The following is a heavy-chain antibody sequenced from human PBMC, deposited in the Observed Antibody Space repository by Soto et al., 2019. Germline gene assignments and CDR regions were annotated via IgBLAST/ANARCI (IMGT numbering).Heavy chain of an antibody. J-gene: IGHJ4*02. CDR3: ARDSPFDY. V-gene: IGHV1-2*02. CDR1: GVTFTAYY. Sequence: ASVKVSCKASGVTFTAYYLHWVREAPGQGLEWMGWIIPSTGDTNYAEKFQGRVTLTRDTSISTAYMELSRLTSDDTAVYYCARDSPFDYWDQGTQVTVSS. CDR2: IIPSTGDT.